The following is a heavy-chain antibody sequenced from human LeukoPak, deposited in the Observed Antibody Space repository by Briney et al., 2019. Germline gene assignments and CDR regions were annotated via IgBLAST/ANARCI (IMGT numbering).Heavy chain of an antibody. CDR2: INPSGGST. Sequence: GSSVKVSCKASGGTFSSYAISWVRQAPGQGLEWMGTINPSGGSTSCAQKFQGRVTMTRDTSTSTVYMELSSLRSEDTAVYYCARVGITGTRFEFDYWGQGTLVTVSS. V-gene: IGHV1-46*01. CDR3: ARVGITGTRFEFDY. D-gene: IGHD1-20*01. CDR1: GGTFSSYA. J-gene: IGHJ4*02.